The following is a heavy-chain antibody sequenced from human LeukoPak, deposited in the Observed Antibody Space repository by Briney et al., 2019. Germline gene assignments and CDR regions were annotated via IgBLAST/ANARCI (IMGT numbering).Heavy chain of an antibody. V-gene: IGHV4-38-2*01. CDR1: NFSISSGYY. CDR2: IYHSGST. J-gene: IGHJ4*02. Sequence: SETLSLTCAVSNFSISSGYYWGWIRQPPGKGLEWIGSIYHSGSTYYNPSLKSRLTISVDTSKNQLSLKLSSVTAADTAVYYCARRGVIADRLFDYWGQGTLVTVSS. D-gene: IGHD6-6*01. CDR3: ARRGVIADRLFDY.